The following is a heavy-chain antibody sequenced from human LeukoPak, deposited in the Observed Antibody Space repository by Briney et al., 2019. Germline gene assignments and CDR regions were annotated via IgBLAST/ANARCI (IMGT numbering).Heavy chain of an antibody. V-gene: IGHV5-51*01. J-gene: IGHJ6*02. CDR3: ARCRSDSFGMDV. Sequence: GESLQISCQGSGYSLSSYWIGWVRQMPGKGLEWMGIIYPGDSETRYSPSLQGQVTISADRSINTVYLQWSSLKASDTARYYCARCRSDSFGMDVWGQGTTVTVS. CDR1: GYSLSSYW. CDR2: IYPGDSET.